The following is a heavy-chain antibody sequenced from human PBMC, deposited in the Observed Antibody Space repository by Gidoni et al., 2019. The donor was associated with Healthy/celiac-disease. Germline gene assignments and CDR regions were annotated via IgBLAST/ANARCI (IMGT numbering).Heavy chain of an antibody. Sequence: EVQLVESGGGLVQPGGSLRLSCAASGFTFSSYWMSWVRQAPGKGLEWVANIKQDGSEKYYVDSVKGRFTISRDNAKNSLYLQMNSLRAEDTAVYYCARDPYSSSSWIDYYYYYMDVWGKGTTVTVSS. CDR3: ARDPYSSSSWIDYYYYYMDV. CDR1: GFTFSSYW. D-gene: IGHD6-6*01. CDR2: IKQDGSEK. J-gene: IGHJ6*03. V-gene: IGHV3-7*01.